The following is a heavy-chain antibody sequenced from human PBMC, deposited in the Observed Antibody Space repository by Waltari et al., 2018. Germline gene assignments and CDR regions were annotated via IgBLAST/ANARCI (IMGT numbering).Heavy chain of an antibody. V-gene: IGHV1-2*02. CDR3: ASSKGGYSYGFFLDY. Sequence: QVQLVQSGAEVKKPGASVKVSCKASGYTFPGYYLPWVRQAPGQGLEWMGWINPNSGGTNYAQKFQGRVTMTRDTSISTAYMELSRLRSDDTAVYYCASSKGGYSYGFFLDYWGQGTLVTVSS. D-gene: IGHD5-18*01. J-gene: IGHJ4*02. CDR2: INPNSGGT. CDR1: GYTFPGYY.